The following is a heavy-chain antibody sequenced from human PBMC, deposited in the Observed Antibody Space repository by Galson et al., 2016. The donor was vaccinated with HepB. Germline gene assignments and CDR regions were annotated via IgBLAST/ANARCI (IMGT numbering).Heavy chain of an antibody. CDR1: GYSLTELS. CDR2: FDPEDGET. D-gene: IGHD6-13*01. CDR3: ATGPPLWSSWYNNKWFDP. J-gene: IGHJ5*02. V-gene: IGHV1-24*01. Sequence: SVKVSCKVSGYSLTELSMHWVRQAPGKGLEWMGGFDPEDGETIYAQKFQGRVTMTEDTSTDTAYMELRRLRSEDTAVYYCATGPPLWSSWYNNKWFDPWGQGTLVTVSS.